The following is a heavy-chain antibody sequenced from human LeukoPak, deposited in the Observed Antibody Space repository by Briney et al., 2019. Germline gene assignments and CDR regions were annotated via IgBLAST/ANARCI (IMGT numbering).Heavy chain of an antibody. CDR1: GFTFSSYA. D-gene: IGHD3-22*01. CDR3: ASYYYDKDFAFDI. V-gene: IGHV3-23*01. J-gene: IGHJ3*02. CDR2: ISGSGGST. Sequence: GGSLRLSCAASGFTFSSYAMSWVRQAPGKGLEWVSAISGSGGSTYYADSVKGRFTIPRDNSKNTLYLQMNSLRAEDTAVYYCASYYYDKDFAFDIWGQGTMVTVSS.